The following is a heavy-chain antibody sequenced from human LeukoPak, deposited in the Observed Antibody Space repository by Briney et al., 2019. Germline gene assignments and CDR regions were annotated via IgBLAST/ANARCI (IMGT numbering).Heavy chain of an antibody. V-gene: IGHV3-9*03. Sequence: PGRSLRLSCAACGFTFDDYAMHWVRQAPGKGLEWVSGISWNSGSIGYADSVKGRFTISRDNAKNSLYLQMNSLRAEDMALYYCAKSHSSGWYEVGTAIDYWGQGTLVTVSS. D-gene: IGHD6-19*01. CDR3: AKSHSSGWYEVGTAIDY. J-gene: IGHJ4*02. CDR1: GFTFDDYA. CDR2: ISWNSGSI.